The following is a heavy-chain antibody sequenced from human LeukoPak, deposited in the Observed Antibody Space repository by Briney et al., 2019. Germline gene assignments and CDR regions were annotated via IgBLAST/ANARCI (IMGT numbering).Heavy chain of an antibody. CDR3: VRDMVGWQTYFDY. J-gene: IGHJ4*02. Sequence: GGSLRLSCAASGFTFSSYYMNWVRQAPGKGLEWVSSITTSSSYIYYADSVKGRFTISRDNAKNSLYLRMNSLRAEDTAVYYCVRDMVGWQTYFDYWGQGTLVTVSS. CDR2: ITTSSSYI. CDR1: GFTFSSYY. V-gene: IGHV3-21*01. D-gene: IGHD3-10*01.